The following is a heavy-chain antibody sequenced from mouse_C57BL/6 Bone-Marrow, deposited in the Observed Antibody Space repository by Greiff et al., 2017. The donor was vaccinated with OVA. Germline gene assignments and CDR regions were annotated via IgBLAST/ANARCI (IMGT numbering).Heavy chain of an antibody. CDR1: GYTFTSYW. CDR2: IYPGSGST. J-gene: IGHJ2*01. Sequence: QVQLKQPGAELVKPGASVKMSCKASGYTFTSYWITWVKQRPGQGLEWIGDIYPGSGSTNYNEKFKSKATLAVDTSSSTAYMQLSSLTSEDSAVYYCARDYGSRRDYWGQGTTLTVSS. V-gene: IGHV1-55*01. D-gene: IGHD1-1*01. CDR3: ARDYGSRRDY.